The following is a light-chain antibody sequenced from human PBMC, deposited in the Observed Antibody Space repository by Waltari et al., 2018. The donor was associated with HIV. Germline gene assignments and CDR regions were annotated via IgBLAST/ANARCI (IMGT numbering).Light chain of an antibody. V-gene: IGKV1-12*01. CDR3: QQANSFPHT. Sequence: IQVTQSPSFVSASVGDKITLTCRATQGVSHRLAWYQQRPGGAPHLLIYDASRLQDGVPSRFSGTGSGTYFTLTISDLQPEDFAMYYCQQANSFPHTFGGGTRV. CDR1: QGVSHR. CDR2: DAS. J-gene: IGKJ4*01.